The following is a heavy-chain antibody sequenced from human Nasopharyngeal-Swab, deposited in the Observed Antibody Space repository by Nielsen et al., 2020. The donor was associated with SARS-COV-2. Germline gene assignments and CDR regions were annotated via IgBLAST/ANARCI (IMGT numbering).Heavy chain of an antibody. CDR2: VSGSGNP. V-gene: IGHV3-23*01. CDR3: AKVLTGANIYYSLDV. D-gene: IGHD3-9*01. CDR1: GFTFPSYP. J-gene: IGHJ6*02. Sequence: GESLKISCAASGFTFPSYPMSWVRQAPGKGLEWVSGVSGSGNPYYADSVKGRFTLSRDNSKNTLSLQMNSLRAEDTAVYYCAKVLTGANIYYSLDVWGQGTTVTVSS.